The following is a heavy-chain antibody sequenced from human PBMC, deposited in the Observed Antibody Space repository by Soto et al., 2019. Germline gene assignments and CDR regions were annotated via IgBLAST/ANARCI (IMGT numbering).Heavy chain of an antibody. CDR1: GGSISSGGYS. V-gene: IGHV4-30-2*01. D-gene: IGHD6-13*01. J-gene: IGHJ3*02. Sequence: QLQLQESGSGLVKPSQTLSLTCAVSGGSISSGGYSWSWIRQPPGKGLEWIGYIYHSGSTYYNPSINSRATISVDRSKNEFSLKLSSVTAADTAVYDCARVYRRIAAAGNDAFDIWGQGTMVTVSS. CDR3: ARVYRRIAAAGNDAFDI. CDR2: IYHSGST.